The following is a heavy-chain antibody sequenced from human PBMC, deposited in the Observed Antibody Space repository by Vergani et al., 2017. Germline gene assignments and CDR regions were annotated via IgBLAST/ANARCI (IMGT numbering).Heavy chain of an antibody. J-gene: IGHJ6*02. V-gene: IGHV3-30*18. D-gene: IGHD3-10*01. CDR2: ISYDGSNK. CDR1: GFTFSSYG. Sequence: QVQLVESGGGVVQPGRSLRLSCAASGFTFSSYGMHWVRQAPGQGLGWVAVISYDGSNKYYADSVKGRFTISRDNSKNTLYLQMNSLRAEDTAVYYCAKCCPRRPIMVRRVIAGMDVWGQGTTVTVSS. CDR3: AKCCPRRPIMVRRVIAGMDV.